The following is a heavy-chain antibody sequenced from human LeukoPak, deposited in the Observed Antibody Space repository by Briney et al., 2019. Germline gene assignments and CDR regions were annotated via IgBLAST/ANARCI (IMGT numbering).Heavy chain of an antibody. J-gene: IGHJ6*02. D-gene: IGHD3-3*01. V-gene: IGHV4-31*11. Sequence: SSETLSLTCAVYGGSFSGYYWSWIRQHPGKGLEWIGYIYYSGSTYYNPSLKSRVTISVDTSKNQFSLKLSSVTAADTAVYYCARGSASFYDFWSGYWSHDYGMDVWGQGTTVTVSS. CDR2: IYYSGST. CDR1: GGSFSGYY. CDR3: ARGSASFYDFWSGYWSHDYGMDV.